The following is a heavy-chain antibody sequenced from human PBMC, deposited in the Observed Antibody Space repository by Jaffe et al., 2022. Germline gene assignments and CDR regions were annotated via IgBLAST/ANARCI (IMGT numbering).Heavy chain of an antibody. J-gene: IGHJ2*01. CDR3: ARGPTEVMTTVTTFWYFDL. CDR1: GGSFSGYY. V-gene: IGHV4-34*01. Sequence: QVQLQQWGAGLLKPSETLSLTCAVYGGSFSGYYWSWIRQPPGKGLEWIGEINHSGSTNYNPSLKSRVTISVDTSKNQFSLKLSSVTAADTAVYYCARGPTEVMTTVTTFWYFDLWGRGTLVTVSS. CDR2: INHSGST. D-gene: IGHD4-17*01.